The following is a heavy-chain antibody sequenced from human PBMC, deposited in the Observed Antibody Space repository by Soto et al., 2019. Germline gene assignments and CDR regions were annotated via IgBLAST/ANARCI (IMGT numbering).Heavy chain of an antibody. Sequence: WGSLRLSCAASGFTFSSYAMSWVRQAPGKGLEWVSAISGSGGSTYYADSVKGRFTISRDNSKNTLYLQMNSLRAEDTAVYYCAKLGWHAIRYYFDYWGQGTLVIVSS. J-gene: IGHJ4*02. V-gene: IGHV3-23*01. CDR3: AKLGWHAIRYYFDY. CDR2: ISGSGGST. CDR1: GFTFSSYA. D-gene: IGHD2-8*01.